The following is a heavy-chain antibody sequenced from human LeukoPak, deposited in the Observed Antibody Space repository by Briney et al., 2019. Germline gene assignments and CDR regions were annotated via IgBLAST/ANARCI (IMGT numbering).Heavy chain of an antibody. CDR3: ALPHGASSGYVD. CDR2: ISWNSGSI. D-gene: IGHD3-22*01. V-gene: IGHV3-9*01. J-gene: IGHJ4*02. CDR1: GFTFDDYA. Sequence: GGSLRLSCAASGFTFDDYAMHWVRQAPGKGLEWVSGISWNSGSIGYADSVKGRFTISRDNAKNSLYLQMNSLRAEDTALYYCALPHGASSGYVDGGQGTLVTVSS.